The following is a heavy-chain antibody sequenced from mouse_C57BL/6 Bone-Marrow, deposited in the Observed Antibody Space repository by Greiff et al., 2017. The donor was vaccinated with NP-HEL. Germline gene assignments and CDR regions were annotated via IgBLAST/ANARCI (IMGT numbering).Heavy chain of an antibody. D-gene: IGHD2-4*01. CDR1: GFTFSDYY. CDR2: INYDGSST. Sequence: EVQLQESEGGLVQPGSSMKLSCTASGFTFSDYYMAWVRQVPEKGLEWVANINYDGSSTYYLDSLKSRFIISRDNAKNILYLQMSSLKSEDTATYYCARGADYDWFAYWGQGTLVTVSA. J-gene: IGHJ3*01. CDR3: ARGADYDWFAY. V-gene: IGHV5-16*01.